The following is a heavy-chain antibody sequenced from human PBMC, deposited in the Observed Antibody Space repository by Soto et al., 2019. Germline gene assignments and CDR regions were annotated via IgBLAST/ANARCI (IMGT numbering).Heavy chain of an antibody. CDR2: ISSSSSYI. CDR1: GFTFSSYS. Sequence: PGGSLRLSCAASGFTFSSYSMNWVRQAPGKGLEWVSSISSSSSYIYYADSVKGRFTISRDNAKNSLYLQMNSLRAEDTAVYYCARNYDYIWGTIDYWGQGTLVTVSS. J-gene: IGHJ4*02. V-gene: IGHV3-21*01. D-gene: IGHD3-16*01. CDR3: ARNYDYIWGTIDY.